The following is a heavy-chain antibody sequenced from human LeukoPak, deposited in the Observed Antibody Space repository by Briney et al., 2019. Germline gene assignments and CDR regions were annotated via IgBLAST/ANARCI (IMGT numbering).Heavy chain of an antibody. CDR2: INHSGST. CDR1: GGSFSGYH. Sequence: SETLSLTCAVYGGSFSGYHWSWIRQPPGKGLEWIGEINHSGSTNYNPSLKSRVTISVDTSKNQFSLKLSSVTAADTAVYYCAREMTTVTTGDYWGQGTLVTVSS. J-gene: IGHJ4*02. V-gene: IGHV4-34*01. CDR3: AREMTTVTTGDY. D-gene: IGHD4-17*01.